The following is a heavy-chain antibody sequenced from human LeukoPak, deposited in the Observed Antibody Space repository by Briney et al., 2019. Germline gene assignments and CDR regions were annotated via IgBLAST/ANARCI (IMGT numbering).Heavy chain of an antibody. CDR2: IYYSGST. CDR3: ARANFDWLSNWFDP. D-gene: IGHD3-9*01. CDR1: SDSISSYY. J-gene: IGHJ5*02. V-gene: IGHV4-59*01. Sequence: PSETLSLTCTVSSDSISSYYWSWIRQPPGKGLEWIGYIYYSGSTNYNPSLKSRVTISVDTSKNQFSLKLSSVTAADTAVYYCARANFDWLSNWFDPWGQGTLVTVSS.